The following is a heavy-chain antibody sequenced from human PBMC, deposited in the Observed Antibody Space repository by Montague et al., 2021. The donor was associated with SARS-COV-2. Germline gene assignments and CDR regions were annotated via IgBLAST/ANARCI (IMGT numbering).Heavy chain of an antibody. CDR3: ARGIWFGELLTGYYYYGMDV. J-gene: IGHJ6*02. Sequence: CAISGDSVSSNSAAWNWIRQSPSRGLEWLGRTNYRSKWHYDYAVSVKSRLIIIPNTSENQFSLQLNSVTSEDTAVYYCARGIWFGELLTGYYYYGMDVRGRGTTVTVSS. CDR2: TNYRSKWHY. CDR1: GDSVSSNSAA. D-gene: IGHD3-10*01. V-gene: IGHV6-1*01.